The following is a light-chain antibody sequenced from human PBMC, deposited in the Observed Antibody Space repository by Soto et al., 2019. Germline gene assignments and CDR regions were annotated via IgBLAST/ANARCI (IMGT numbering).Light chain of an antibody. J-gene: IGKJ4*01. Sequence: EIVLTQSPATLSLSPGEGATLSCRASQSLNTYLAWYQQRPGQAPMLLIYDGFNRATGIPARFSGSGSGTDFTLTISSLEPEDFAVYYCQQGGSFGGGTKVEI. CDR3: QQGGS. CDR2: DGF. V-gene: IGKV3-11*01. CDR1: QSLNTY.